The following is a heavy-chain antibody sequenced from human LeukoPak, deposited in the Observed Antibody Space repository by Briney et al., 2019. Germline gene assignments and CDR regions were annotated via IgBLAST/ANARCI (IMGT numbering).Heavy chain of an antibody. D-gene: IGHD5-12*01. Sequence: GGSLRLSCAASGFIFSSYGMHWVRQAPGKGLEWVAVISYDGSNKYYADSVKGRFAISRDNSKNTLYLQMNSLRAEDTAVYYCARSGAVGYFDYWGQGTLVTVSS. CDR3: ARSGAVGYFDY. CDR1: GFIFSSYG. CDR2: ISYDGSNK. V-gene: IGHV3-30*03. J-gene: IGHJ4*02.